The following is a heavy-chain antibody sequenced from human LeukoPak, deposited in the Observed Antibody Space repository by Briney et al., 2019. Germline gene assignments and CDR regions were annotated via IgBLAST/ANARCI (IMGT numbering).Heavy chain of an antibody. V-gene: IGHV4-59*01. CDR1: GGSISSYY. J-gene: IGHJ4*02. Sequence: SETLSLTCSVSGGSISSYYWTWIRQPPGKGLEYIGYVYHNGSTNYNPSLKSRVTISVDTSKNQFSLKLTSITAADTAMYYCARGLGSGRPFDYWGQGTLVTVSS. CDR3: ARGLGSGRPFDY. D-gene: IGHD6-19*01. CDR2: VYHNGST.